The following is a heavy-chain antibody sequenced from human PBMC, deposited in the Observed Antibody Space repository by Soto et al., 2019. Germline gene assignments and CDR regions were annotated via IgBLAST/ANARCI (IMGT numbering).Heavy chain of an antibody. CDR3: ARRRSSTSCYRCGMDV. V-gene: IGHV1-2*06. J-gene: IGHJ6*02. CDR2: INPNSGGT. Sequence: ASVKVSCKAAGYTFTGYYMHWVRQAPGQGLEWMGRINPNSGGTNYAQKFQGRVTMTRDTSISTAYMELSRLRSDDTAVYYCARRRSSTSCYRCGMDVWGQGTTVTVSS. CDR1: GYTFTGYY. D-gene: IGHD2-2*01.